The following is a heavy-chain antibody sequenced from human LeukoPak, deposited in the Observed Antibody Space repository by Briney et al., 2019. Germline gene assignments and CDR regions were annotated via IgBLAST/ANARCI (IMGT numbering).Heavy chain of an antibody. J-gene: IGHJ5*02. Sequence: PGRSLRLSCAASGFTFSSYGMHWVRQAPGKGLEWVAVISYDGSNKYYADSVKGRFTISRDNSKNTLYLQMNSLRAEDTAVYYCAKGAGYGGTGDWFDPWGQGTLVTVSS. V-gene: IGHV3-30*18. CDR3: AKGAGYGGTGDWFDP. CDR1: GFTFSSYG. CDR2: ISYDGSNK. D-gene: IGHD4-23*01.